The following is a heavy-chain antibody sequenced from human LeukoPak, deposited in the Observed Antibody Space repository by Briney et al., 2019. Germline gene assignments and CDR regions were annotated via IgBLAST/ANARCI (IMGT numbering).Heavy chain of an antibody. Sequence: ASVKVSCKASGYTFTSYDINWVRQATGQGPEWMGWMNPNSGNTGYAQKFQGRVTVTRSTSINTAYMELNSLTSEDTAVYYCARSSVGARRRIDYWGQGTLVTVSS. CDR3: ARSSVGARRRIDY. CDR1: GYTFTSYD. J-gene: IGHJ4*02. V-gene: IGHV1-8*01. CDR2: MNPNSGNT. D-gene: IGHD1-26*01.